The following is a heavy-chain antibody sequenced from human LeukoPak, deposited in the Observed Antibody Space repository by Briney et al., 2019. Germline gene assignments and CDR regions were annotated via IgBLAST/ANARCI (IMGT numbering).Heavy chain of an antibody. CDR3: AREAGSERYFDS. CDR2: FYTSGNT. Sequence: PSETLSLTCTVSGGSISRYFWSWIRQPAGKGLEWLGRFYTSGNTNYNPTLQSRVTMSIDTSKNQFSLKVTSVTAADTAVYYCAREAGSERYFDSWGQGTLVTVSS. J-gene: IGHJ4*02. V-gene: IGHV4-4*07. CDR1: GGSISRYF.